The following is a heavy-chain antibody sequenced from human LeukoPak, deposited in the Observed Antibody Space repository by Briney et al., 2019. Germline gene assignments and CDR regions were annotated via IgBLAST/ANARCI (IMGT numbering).Heavy chain of an antibody. CDR1: GVTVSSNY. J-gene: IGHJ4*02. Sequence: GGSLRLSCAASGVTVSSNYMSWVRQAPGKGLEWVSVVYSGGSTYYADSVKGRFTISRDNSKNALYLQMNSLRAEDTAVYYCARDGRRYGSGSYYLDYWGQGTLVTVSS. D-gene: IGHD3-10*01. CDR2: VYSGGST. V-gene: IGHV3-66*01. CDR3: ARDGRRYGSGSYYLDY.